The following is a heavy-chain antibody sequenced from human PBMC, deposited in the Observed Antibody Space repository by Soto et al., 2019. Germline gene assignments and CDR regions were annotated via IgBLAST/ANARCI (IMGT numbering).Heavy chain of an antibody. CDR1: GYTFTSYD. CDR3: ARVHFWSGLPFDP. CDR2: MNPNSGNT. D-gene: IGHD3-3*02. V-gene: IGHV1-8*01. Sequence: ASVKVSCKASGYTFTSYDINWVRQATGQGLEWMGWMNPNSGNTGYAQKFQGRVTMTRNTSISTAYMELSSLRSEDTAVYYCARVHFWSGLPFDPWGQGTLVTSPQ. J-gene: IGHJ5*02.